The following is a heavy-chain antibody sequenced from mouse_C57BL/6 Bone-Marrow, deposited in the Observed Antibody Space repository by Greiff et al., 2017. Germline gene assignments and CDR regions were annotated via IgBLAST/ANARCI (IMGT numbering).Heavy chain of an antibody. D-gene: IGHD2-12*01. Sequence: DVKLVESGDGLVKPGGSLKLSCAASGFTFSSYAMSWVRQTPEKRLEWVAYICSGGDYIYYADTVKGRFTISRDNARNTLYIQMSRLKSEDAAIYYCTSVHRYDAFDYWGQGTTLTVSS. J-gene: IGHJ2*01. CDR1: GFTFSSYA. V-gene: IGHV5-9-1*02. CDR2: ICSGGDYI. CDR3: TSVHRYDAFDY.